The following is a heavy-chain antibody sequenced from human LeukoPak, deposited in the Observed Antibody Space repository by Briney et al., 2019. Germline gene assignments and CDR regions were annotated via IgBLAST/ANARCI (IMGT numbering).Heavy chain of an antibody. J-gene: IGHJ4*02. CDR3: ARDRRYSSSPGCFDY. V-gene: IGHV3-53*05. D-gene: IGHD6-13*01. Sequence: GGSLRLSCAASGFTVSSDYMSWVRQAPGKELQWVSILYSGGATYYADSVKGRFTISRDNSKNTLYLQMNSLRAEDTAVYYCARDRRYSSSPGCFDYWGQGTLVTVSS. CDR1: GFTVSSDY. CDR2: LYSGGAT.